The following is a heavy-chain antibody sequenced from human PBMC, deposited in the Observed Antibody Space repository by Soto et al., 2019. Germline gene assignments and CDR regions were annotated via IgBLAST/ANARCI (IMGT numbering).Heavy chain of an antibody. CDR2: INAGNGNT. CDR1: GYTFTSYA. D-gene: IGHD6-19*01. J-gene: IGHJ4*02. V-gene: IGHV1-3*01. Sequence: QVQLVQSGAEVKKPGASVKVSCKASGYTFTSYAMHWVRQAPGQRLEWMGWINAGNGNTKYSQKFQGRVTITRDTSASTGYMELSSLRSEDTAVYYCARDHSRGWYEGDYWGQGTLVTVSS. CDR3: ARDHSRGWYEGDY.